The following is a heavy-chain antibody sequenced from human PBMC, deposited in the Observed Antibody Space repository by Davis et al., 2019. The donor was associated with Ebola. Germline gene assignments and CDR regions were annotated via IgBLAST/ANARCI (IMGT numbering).Heavy chain of an antibody. Sequence: SETLSLTCTVSGGSISSSSHYWSWIRQSPGKGLEWIGYMYYSGSTNYNPSLKSRVTISVDTSKNQFSLKLSSVTAADTALYYCARDKVPSAPGGGYYYGMDVWGKGTTVTVSS. V-gene: IGHV4-61*01. CDR2: MYYSGST. J-gene: IGHJ6*04. CDR3: ARDKVPSAPGGGYYYGMDV. D-gene: IGHD2-2*01. CDR1: GGSISSSSHY.